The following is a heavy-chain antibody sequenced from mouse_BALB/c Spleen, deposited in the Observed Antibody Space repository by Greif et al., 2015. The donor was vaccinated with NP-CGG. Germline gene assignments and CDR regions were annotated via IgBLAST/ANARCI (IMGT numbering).Heavy chain of an antibody. CDR3: ARGDYDAMDY. Sequence: DVMLVESGGGLVQPGGSLRLSCATSGFTFTDYYMSWVRQPPGKALEWLGFIRNKANGYTTEYSASVKGRFTISRDNSQSILYLHMNTLRAEDSATYYCARGDYDAMDYWGQGTSVTVSS. V-gene: IGHV7-3*02. CDR1: GFTFTDYY. J-gene: IGHJ4*01. CDR2: IRNKANGYTT.